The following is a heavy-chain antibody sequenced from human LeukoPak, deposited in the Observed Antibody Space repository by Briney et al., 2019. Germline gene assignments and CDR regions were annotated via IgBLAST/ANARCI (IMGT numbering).Heavy chain of an antibody. J-gene: IGHJ6*02. D-gene: IGHD2-15*01. CDR1: GFTFSSYA. CDR2: ISYDGSNK. CDR3: ARVDCSGGSCYYYYYGMDV. V-gene: IGHV3-30-3*01. Sequence: AGGSLRLSCAAPGFTFSSYAMHWVRQAPGKGLEWVAVISYDGSNKYYADSVKGRFTISRDNSKNTLYLQMNSLRAEDTAVYYCARVDCSGGSCYYYYYGMDVWGQGTTVTVSS.